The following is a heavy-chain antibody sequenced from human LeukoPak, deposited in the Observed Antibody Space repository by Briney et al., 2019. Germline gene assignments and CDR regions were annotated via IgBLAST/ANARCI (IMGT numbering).Heavy chain of an antibody. Sequence: PGEPLKISCKGSGYSFTSYWIGWVRQMPGKGLEWMGIIYPGDSDTRYSPSFQGQVTISADKSISTAYLQWSSLKASDTAMYYCARLGPDYCSGGSCYSAAPTMYFDYWGQGTLVTVSS. J-gene: IGHJ4*02. CDR2: IYPGDSDT. CDR3: ARLGPDYCSGGSCYSAAPTMYFDY. CDR1: GYSFTSYW. V-gene: IGHV5-51*01. D-gene: IGHD2-15*01.